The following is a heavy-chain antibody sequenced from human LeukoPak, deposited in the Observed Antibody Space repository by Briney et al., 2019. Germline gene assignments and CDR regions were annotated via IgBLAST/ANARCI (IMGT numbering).Heavy chain of an antibody. D-gene: IGHD3-22*01. CDR1: GFTFSRYA. CDR3: AKDEYDSSGYIFDY. V-gene: IGHV3-23*01. CDR2: ISGSGGST. Sequence: GGSLRLSCAASGFTFSRYAMSWVRQAPGKGLEWVSAISGSGGSTYYADSVKGRFTISRDNSKNTLYLQMNSLRAEDTAVYYCAKDEYDSSGYIFDYWGQGTLVTVSS. J-gene: IGHJ4*02.